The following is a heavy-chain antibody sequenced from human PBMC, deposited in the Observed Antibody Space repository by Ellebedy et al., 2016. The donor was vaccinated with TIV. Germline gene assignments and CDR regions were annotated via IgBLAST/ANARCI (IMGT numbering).Heavy chain of an antibody. Sequence: GESLKISCSASGFTFSTYAMSWVRQAPGKGLEWVANIKQDGSEKYYVDSVKGRFTISRDNAKSSLYLQMNSLRAEDTAVYYCARRYFDYWGQGTLVTVSS. CDR1: GFTFSTYA. D-gene: IGHD2-15*01. CDR3: ARRYFDY. V-gene: IGHV3-7*01. CDR2: IKQDGSEK. J-gene: IGHJ4*02.